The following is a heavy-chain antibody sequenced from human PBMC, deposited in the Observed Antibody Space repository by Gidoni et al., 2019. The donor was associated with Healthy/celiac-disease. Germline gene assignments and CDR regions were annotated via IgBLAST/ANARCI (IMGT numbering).Heavy chain of an antibody. Sequence: EVQLLESGGGLVHPGGSLRLSCAASGFTFRSYAFRWFSQAPGRGLEWVSAISGSGGSTYYADSVKGRFTISRDNSKNTLYLQMNSLRAEDTAVYYCAKYDVYYGSGSYYNGYYYGMDVWGQGTTVTVSS. CDR3: AKYDVYYGSGSYYNGYYYGMDV. CDR2: ISGSGGST. CDR1: GFTFRSYA. J-gene: IGHJ6*02. D-gene: IGHD3-10*01. V-gene: IGHV3-23*01.